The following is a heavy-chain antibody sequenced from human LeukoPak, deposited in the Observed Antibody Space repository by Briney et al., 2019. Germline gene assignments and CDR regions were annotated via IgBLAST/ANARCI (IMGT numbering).Heavy chain of an antibody. CDR1: GFTFSSYA. D-gene: IGHD6-19*01. CDR3: AGYSSGDDYFDY. V-gene: IGHV3-23*01. CDR2: ISPSSGT. J-gene: IGHJ4*02. Sequence: PGGSLRLSCAASGFTFSSYAMRWVRQAPGKGLEWVSAISPSSGTFYADSVKGRFTISRDNSKNTLYLQMNSLRAEDTAVYYCAGYSSGDDYFDYWGQGTLVTVSS.